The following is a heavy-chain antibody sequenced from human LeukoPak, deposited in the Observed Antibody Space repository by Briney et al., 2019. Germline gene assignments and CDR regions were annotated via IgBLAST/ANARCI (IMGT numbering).Heavy chain of an antibody. Sequence: SETLSLTCTVSGGSISSYYWSWIRQPAGKGLEWIGHIYTSGSTNYHPSLKSGVTMSVDTSKNQFSLQLSSVPAADTAVYYCAKMEYSSGWYGMDWFDPWGQGTLVIVSS. V-gene: IGHV4-4*07. CDR2: IYTSGST. CDR3: AKMEYSSGWYGMDWFDP. CDR1: GGSISSYY. J-gene: IGHJ5*02. D-gene: IGHD6-19*01.